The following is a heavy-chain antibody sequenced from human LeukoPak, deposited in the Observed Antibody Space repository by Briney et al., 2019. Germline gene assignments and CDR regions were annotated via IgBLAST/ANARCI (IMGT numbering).Heavy chain of an antibody. V-gene: IGHV4-39*07. CDR2: GDYSGGN. D-gene: IGHD6-19*01. J-gene: IGHJ4*02. CDR1: GGSISSGGYY. CDR3: AGERGEEYSSGWYKRNYFDN. Sequence: SETLSLTCTVSGGSISSGGYYWAWIRQPPGKGLEWIASGDYSGGNYYNPTLESRVAISADMSKNQFSLKLTSVTGADTAVYYCAGERGEEYSSGWYKRNYFDNWGQGIRVTVSS.